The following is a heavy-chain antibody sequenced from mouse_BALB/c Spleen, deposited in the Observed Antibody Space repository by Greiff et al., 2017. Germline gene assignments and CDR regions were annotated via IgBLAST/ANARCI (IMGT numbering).Heavy chain of an antibody. D-gene: IGHD2-4*01. Sequence: VQLKQSGAELVKPGASVKLSCTASGFNIKDTYMHWVKQRPEQGLEWIGRIDPANGNTKYDPKFQGKATITADTSSNTAYLQLSSLTSEDTAVYYCARWDYDGGYFDVWGAGTTVTVSS. CDR1: GFNIKDTY. J-gene: IGHJ1*01. CDR2: IDPANGNT. V-gene: IGHV14-3*02. CDR3: ARWDYDGGYFDV.